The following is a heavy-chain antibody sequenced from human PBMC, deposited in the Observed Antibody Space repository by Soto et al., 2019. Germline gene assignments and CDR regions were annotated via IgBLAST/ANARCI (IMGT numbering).Heavy chain of an antibody. CDR1: GGTFSTYA. Sequence: QVQLVQPGAEVKRPGSSVKVSCKASGGTFSTYAISWVRQAPGQGLEWMAGIIPFFGPANYAQKFQGRVTITADESTSTVYMELSSLRSEDTAVYFCARSQCSDTSLEIYYYYYYGMDVWGQGTTVTVSS. CDR3: ARSQCSDTSLEIYYYYYYGMDV. CDR2: IIPFFGPA. D-gene: IGHD2-2*01. V-gene: IGHV1-69*01. J-gene: IGHJ6*02.